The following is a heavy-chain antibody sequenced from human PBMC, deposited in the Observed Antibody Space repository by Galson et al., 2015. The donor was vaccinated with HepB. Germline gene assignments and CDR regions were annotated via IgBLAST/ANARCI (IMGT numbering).Heavy chain of an antibody. V-gene: IGHV3-23*01. CDR3: AKDGIMVANKPYHFHY. D-gene: IGHD2-15*01. CDR2: ITSSGGNS. Sequence: SLRLSCAASGFSFTRYAMTWVRQAPGTGLEWVSSITSSGGNSYYTESVKGRFTVSRENSKNTLLLQLNSLRAEDTAMYFCAKDGIMVANKPYHFHYWGQGTLVTVSS. CDR1: GFSFTRYA. J-gene: IGHJ4*02.